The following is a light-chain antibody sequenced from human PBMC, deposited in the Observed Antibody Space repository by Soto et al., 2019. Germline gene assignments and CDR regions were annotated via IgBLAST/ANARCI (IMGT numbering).Light chain of an antibody. CDR1: QSFSSY. Sequence: EIVLTQSPGTLSLFPGERATLSCRASQSFSSYLAWYQQKPGQAPRLLIYDASKRATGIPARFSGRGSGTDFTLTISSLEPEDFAVYYCQQRSNWPPVITFGQGARLEIK. V-gene: IGKV3-11*01. CDR3: QQRSNWPPVIT. CDR2: DAS. J-gene: IGKJ5*01.